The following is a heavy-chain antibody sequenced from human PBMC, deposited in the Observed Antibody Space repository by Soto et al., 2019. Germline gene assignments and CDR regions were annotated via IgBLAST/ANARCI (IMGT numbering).Heavy chain of an antibody. CDR3: AKMIDIVLMVYAILFEY. CDR2: ISGSGGST. J-gene: IGHJ4*02. Sequence: PGGSLRLSCAASGFTFSNYAMSWVRQAPGKGLEWVSAISGSGGSTYYADSVKGRFTISRDNSKNTLYLQMNSLRAEDTAVYYCAKMIDIVLMVYAILFEYWGQGTLVTVSS. D-gene: IGHD2-8*01. CDR1: GFTFSNYA. V-gene: IGHV3-23*01.